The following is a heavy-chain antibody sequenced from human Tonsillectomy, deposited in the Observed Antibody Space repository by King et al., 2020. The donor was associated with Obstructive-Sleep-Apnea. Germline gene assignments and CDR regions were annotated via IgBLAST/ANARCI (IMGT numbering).Heavy chain of an antibody. CDR2: ISYDGSNK. D-gene: IGHD3/OR15-3a*01. Sequence: VQLVESGGGVVQPGRSLRLSCAASGFTFSSYAMHWVRQAPGKGLEWVAVISYDGSNKYYADSVKGRFTISRDNSKNTLYLQMNSLRAEDTAVYYCAGVSVELDGGLWYYYGMDVWGQGTTVTVSS. CDR3: AGVSVELDGGLWYYYGMDV. CDR1: GFTFSSYA. J-gene: IGHJ6*02. V-gene: IGHV3-30*04.